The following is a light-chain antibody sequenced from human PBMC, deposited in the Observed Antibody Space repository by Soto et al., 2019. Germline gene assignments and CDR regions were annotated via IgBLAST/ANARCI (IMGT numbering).Light chain of an antibody. Sequence: DIQMTQSPSSLSASVGDRVTITCQASQAISNYLNWYQQKPGKAPKLLIYDASNLETGVPSRFSGSGSGTDFTFTISSLKPEDIATYYCQQYDNLLITCGQGTRLEIK. CDR1: QAISNY. CDR2: DAS. V-gene: IGKV1-33*01. J-gene: IGKJ5*01. CDR3: QQYDNLLIT.